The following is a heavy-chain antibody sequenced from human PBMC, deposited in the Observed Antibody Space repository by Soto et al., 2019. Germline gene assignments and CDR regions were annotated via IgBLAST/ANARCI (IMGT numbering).Heavy chain of an antibody. V-gene: IGHV1-18*01. D-gene: IGHD1-26*01. Sequence: QVQLLQSGAEVKKPGASVKVSCKASGYTFTSYGISWVRQAPGQGLEWMGWISAYNGNTNYAQKRQGRVTMTTASATSTAYMELRRLRSDDTAVYYCAIGRVGATLGYYYYGMDVWGQGTTVTVSS. CDR2: ISAYNGNT. CDR1: GYTFTSYG. CDR3: AIGRVGATLGYYYYGMDV. J-gene: IGHJ6*02.